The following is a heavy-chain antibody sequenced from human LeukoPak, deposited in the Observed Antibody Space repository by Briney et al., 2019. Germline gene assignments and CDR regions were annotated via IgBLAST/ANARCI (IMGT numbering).Heavy chain of an antibody. CDR1: GFTFSSYW. CDR2: IKQDGSEK. J-gene: IGHJ3*02. D-gene: IGHD3-22*01. CDR3: AKYYYDSSDALDI. V-gene: IGHV3-7*01. Sequence: GGSLRLSCAASGFTFSSYWKSWVRQAPGKGLEWVANIKQDGSEKYYVDSVKGRFTISRDNAKNSLYLQMNSLRAEDTAVYYCAKYYYDSSDALDIWGQGTMVTVSS.